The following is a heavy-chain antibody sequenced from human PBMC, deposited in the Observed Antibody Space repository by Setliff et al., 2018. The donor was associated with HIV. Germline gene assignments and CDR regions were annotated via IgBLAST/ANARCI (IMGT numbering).Heavy chain of an antibody. CDR1: GFTFSNYW. CDR3: TRGSVTPDY. CDR2: INSDGSST. Sequence: PGGSLRLSCVASGFTFSNYWMHWVRQAPGKGLVWVSRINSDGSSTDYADSVKGRFTISRDNAKNTLYLQMNSLRAEDTALYYCTRGSVTPDYWGQGTLVTVSS. D-gene: IGHD4-17*01. J-gene: IGHJ4*02. V-gene: IGHV3-74*01.